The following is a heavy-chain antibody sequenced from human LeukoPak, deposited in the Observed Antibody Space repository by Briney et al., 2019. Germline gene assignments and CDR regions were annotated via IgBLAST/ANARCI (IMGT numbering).Heavy chain of an antibody. CDR3: AKLVAGTSIG. CDR1: GYTFTSYY. D-gene: IGHD6-19*01. CDR2: INPSGGST. J-gene: IGHJ4*02. V-gene: IGHV1-46*01. Sequence: ASVKVSCKASGYTFTSYYMHWVRQAPGQGLEWMGIINPSGGSTSYAQKFQGRVTITTDESTSTAYMELSSLRSEDTAVYYCAKLVAGTSIGWGQGTLVTVSS.